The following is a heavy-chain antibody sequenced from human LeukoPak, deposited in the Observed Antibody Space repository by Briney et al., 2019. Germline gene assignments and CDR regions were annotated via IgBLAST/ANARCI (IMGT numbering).Heavy chain of an antibody. J-gene: IGHJ4*02. D-gene: IGHD2-2*01. CDR1: GFTFSNYA. V-gene: IGHV3-23*01. CDR2: VGGRGVKT. Sequence: GGSLRLSCAASGFTFSNYAIHWVRQAPGKGLEWVSIVGGRGVKTYYSDSVKGRFTISRDNSKNTVYLQMNGLRAEDTAVYCCAKRGDCSGTCTYDYWGQGTLVTVSS. CDR3: AKRGDCSGTCTYDY.